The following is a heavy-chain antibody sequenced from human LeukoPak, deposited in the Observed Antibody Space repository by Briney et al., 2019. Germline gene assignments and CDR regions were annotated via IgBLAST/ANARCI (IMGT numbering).Heavy chain of an antibody. V-gene: IGHV3-23*01. D-gene: IGHD4-23*01. CDR2: ISNSGGST. Sequence: GGSLRLSCPTSGFTFTTYAMSWVRQAPGKGLEWVSGISNSGGSTYYADSVKGRFTISRDNSKNTLCLQMNSLRAEDTAVYYCAKDCGDGGNSRGYFDYWGQGTLVTVSS. J-gene: IGHJ4*02. CDR3: AKDCGDGGNSRGYFDY. CDR1: GFTFTTYA.